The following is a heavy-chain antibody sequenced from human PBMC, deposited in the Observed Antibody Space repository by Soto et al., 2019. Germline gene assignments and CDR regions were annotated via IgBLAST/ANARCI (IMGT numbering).Heavy chain of an antibody. CDR3: ARDMYYDYILKNWFDP. CDR1: GYTFTSYA. D-gene: IGHD3-16*01. Sequence: QVQLVQSGAEVKKPGASVKVSCKASGYTFTSYAMHWVRQAPGQRLEWMGWINAGNGNTKYSQKFQGRVTITRDTSASTSYMELSSLRSEDTAVYYCARDMYYDYILKNWFDPWGQGTLVTVSS. J-gene: IGHJ5*02. CDR2: INAGNGNT. V-gene: IGHV1-3*01.